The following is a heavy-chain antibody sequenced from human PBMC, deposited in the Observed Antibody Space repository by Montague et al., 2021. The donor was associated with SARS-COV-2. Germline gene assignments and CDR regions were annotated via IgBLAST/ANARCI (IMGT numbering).Heavy chain of an antibody. CDR2: IYSSGAT. J-gene: IGHJ4*02. CDR3: ARINWSGLPYFDN. V-gene: IGHV4-59*08. D-gene: IGHD1-20*01. CDR1: GGSISSHY. Sequence: SETLSLTCTVSGGSISSHYWSWVRQTPGKGLEWTGYIYSSGATNYSPSLRGRVTMSIDTSKNQFSLRLTSVTATDTAVYYCARINWSGLPYFDNWGRGTLVTVSS.